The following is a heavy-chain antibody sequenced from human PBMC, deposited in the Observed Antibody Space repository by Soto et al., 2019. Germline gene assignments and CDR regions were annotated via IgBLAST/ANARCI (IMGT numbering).Heavy chain of an antibody. CDR3: AAPPYYDISK. CDR2: IRGSGGTT. V-gene: IGHV3-23*01. CDR1: GFTFSNYG. D-gene: IGHD3-9*01. J-gene: IGHJ4*02. Sequence: EVQLLESGGGLGQPGGSLRLSCVASGFTFSNYGMSWVRQAPGKGLEWVSLIRGSGGTTFYADSVKGRFTIARDNSKNTLYLQMNSLSAEDTAVYYCAAPPYYDISKWGQGTLVTVSS.